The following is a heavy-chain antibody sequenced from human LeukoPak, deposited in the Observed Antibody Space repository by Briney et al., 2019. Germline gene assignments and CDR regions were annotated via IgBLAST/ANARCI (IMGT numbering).Heavy chain of an antibody. Sequence: GGSLRLSCAASGFTFRRYGMHSVRQAPGKGLEWVAVISYDGSNKYYADSVKGRFTISRDNSKNTLYLQMNSLRAEDTAVYYCAKDLRYYCTSGYLYYRGQGALVTVSS. CDR1: GFTFRRYG. J-gene: IGHJ4*02. V-gene: IGHV3-30*18. CDR3: AKDLRYYCTSGYLYY. CDR2: ISYDGSNK. D-gene: IGHD2-8*01.